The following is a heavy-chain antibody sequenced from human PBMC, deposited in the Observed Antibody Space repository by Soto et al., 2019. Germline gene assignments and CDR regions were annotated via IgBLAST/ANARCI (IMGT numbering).Heavy chain of an antibody. CDR1: GYSISSGYY. Sequence: SETLSLTFAVSGYSISSGYYWGWIRQPPGKGLEWIGSIHHSGSTDYNPSLKSRVIISVDMSKNQFSLRLSSATAADTAMYYCARDTPGLAETNWFDPWGQGTLVTVSS. CDR3: ARDTPGLAETNWFDP. V-gene: IGHV4-38-2*02. J-gene: IGHJ5*02. D-gene: IGHD2-15*01. CDR2: IHHSGST.